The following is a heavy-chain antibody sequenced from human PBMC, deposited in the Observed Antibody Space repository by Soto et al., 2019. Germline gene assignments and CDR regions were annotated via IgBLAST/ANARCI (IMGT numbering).Heavy chain of an antibody. CDR2: ISGSGGGA. J-gene: IGHJ6*02. CDR1: GFTFSNYA. Sequence: GGSLRLSCAASGFTFSNYAMNWVRQAPGKGLEWVSGISGSGGGAYYADSVKGRFTISRDNSKNQFSLKLSSVTAADTAVYYCARGQLGSAPGEYGMDVWGQGTTVTVSS. D-gene: IGHD1-26*01. V-gene: IGHV3-23*01. CDR3: ARGQLGSAPGEYGMDV.